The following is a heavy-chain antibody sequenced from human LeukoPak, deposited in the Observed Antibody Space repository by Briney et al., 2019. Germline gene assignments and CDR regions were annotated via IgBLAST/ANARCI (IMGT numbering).Heavy chain of an antibody. CDR3: ARGGVRGVIRPAMDV. J-gene: IGHJ6*04. CDR2: IIPIFGTA. Sequence: SSVTVSRKGSVCTFSNYAFSWVRPPPRQGLAWVGGIIPIFGTANYAHNFQGRVTITADESTRTAYMEPSSLVSEDTAVYYCARGGVRGVIRPAMDVWGKGTTVTVSS. CDR1: VCTFSNYA. D-gene: IGHD3-10*01. V-gene: IGHV1-69*13.